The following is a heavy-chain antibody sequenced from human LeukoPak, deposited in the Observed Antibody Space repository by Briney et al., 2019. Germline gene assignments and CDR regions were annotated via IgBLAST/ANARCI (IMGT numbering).Heavy chain of an antibody. D-gene: IGHD5-12*01. CDR3: ANYMVATMAAI. CDR1: GGSISTSNYY. CDR2: FYHSG. J-gene: IGHJ3*02. Sequence: SETLSLTCTVSGGSISTSNYYWGWIRQPPGKGLEWIGSFYHSGSYNPSLKSRVTISVDTSKNQFSLKLNSVTAADTAVYYCANYMVATMAAIRGQGTMVTVSS. V-gene: IGHV4-39*07.